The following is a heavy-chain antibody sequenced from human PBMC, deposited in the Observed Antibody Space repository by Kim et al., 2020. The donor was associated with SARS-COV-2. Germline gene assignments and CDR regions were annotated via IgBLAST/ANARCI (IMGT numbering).Heavy chain of an antibody. V-gene: IGHV4-59*13. CDR3: ARPRSGYYYGMDV. CDR1: GGSISSYY. Sequence: SETLSLTCTVSGGSISSYYWSWIRQPPGKGLEWIGYIYYSGSTNYNPSLKSRVTISVDTSKNQFSLKLSSVTAADTAVYYCARPRSGYYYGMDVWGQGTTVTVSS. CDR2: IYYSGST. J-gene: IGHJ6*02.